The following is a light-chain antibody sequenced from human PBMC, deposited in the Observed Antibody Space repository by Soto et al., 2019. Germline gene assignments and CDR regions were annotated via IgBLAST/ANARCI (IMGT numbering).Light chain of an antibody. CDR3: LQDYNYPYT. V-gene: IGKV1-6*01. J-gene: IGKJ2*01. CDR2: AAS. CDR1: QDIRTD. Sequence: ASQMTQSPSSLSASVGDRVTITCRASQDIRTDVAWYQQKPGKAPKLLIYAASSLQSGVSSRFSGSGSGTDLTLTTSSLQPEDFATYYCLQDYNYPYTFGQGTKLEIK.